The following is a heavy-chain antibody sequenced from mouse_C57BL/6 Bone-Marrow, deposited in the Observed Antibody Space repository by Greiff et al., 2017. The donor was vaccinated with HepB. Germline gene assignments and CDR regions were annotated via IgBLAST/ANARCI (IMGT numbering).Heavy chain of an antibody. CDR3: ARIPYYSNYVAPYWYFDV. Sequence: VQLQQPGADLVMPGASVKLSCKASGYTFTSYWMHWVKQRPGQGLEWIGEIDPSDSYTNYNQKFKGKSTLTVDKSSSTAYMQLSSLTSEDSAVYYCARIPYYSNYVAPYWYFDVWGTGTTVTVSS. CDR1: GYTFTSYW. J-gene: IGHJ1*03. CDR2: IDPSDSYT. D-gene: IGHD2-5*01. V-gene: IGHV1-69*01.